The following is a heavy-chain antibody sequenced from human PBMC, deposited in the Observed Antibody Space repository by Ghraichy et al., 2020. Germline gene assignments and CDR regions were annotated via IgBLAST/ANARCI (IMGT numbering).Heavy chain of an antibody. J-gene: IGHJ4*02. CDR1: GFIFKNYW. V-gene: IGHV3-7*01. Sequence: GGSLRLSCAASGFIFKNYWMSWVRQAPGKGLEWVANINGDGSEDYYVDSVKGRFTISRDNAKNSLYLQMNSLRVEDTAVYYCTRGLRESNYWGPGSLVTVSS. CDR2: INGDGSED. CDR3: TRGLRESNY. D-gene: IGHD1-26*01.